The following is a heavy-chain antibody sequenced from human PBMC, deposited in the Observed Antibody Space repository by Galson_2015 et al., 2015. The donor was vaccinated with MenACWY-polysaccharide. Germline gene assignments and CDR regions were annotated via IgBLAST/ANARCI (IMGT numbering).Heavy chain of an antibody. D-gene: IGHD6-19*01. CDR1: GGSISSYY. Sequence: SETLSLTCTVSGGSISSYYWNWIRQPPGKGLEWVGYINYSGSTNHNPSLKSRVTMSVDTSKNQFSLNLTSVTDADTAVYYCARAIAVAGQRRDFDHSGRGTLVTLSS. CDR3: ARAIAVAGQRRDFDH. J-gene: IGHJ2*01. CDR2: INYSGST. V-gene: IGHV4-59*01.